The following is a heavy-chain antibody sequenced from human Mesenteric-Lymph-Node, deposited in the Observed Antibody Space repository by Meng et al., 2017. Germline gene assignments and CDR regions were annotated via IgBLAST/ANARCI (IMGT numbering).Heavy chain of an antibody. J-gene: IGHJ3*02. CDR3: ARVLTYYYDSSGSPDAFDI. Sequence: ASVKVSCKASGYTFTGYYMHWVRQAPGQGLEWMGRINPNRGGTNYAQKFQGRVTMTRDTSISTAYMELSRLRSDDTAVYYCARVLTYYYDSSGSPDAFDIWGQGTMVTVSS. CDR1: GYTFTGYY. V-gene: IGHV1-2*06. CDR2: INPNRGGT. D-gene: IGHD3-22*01.